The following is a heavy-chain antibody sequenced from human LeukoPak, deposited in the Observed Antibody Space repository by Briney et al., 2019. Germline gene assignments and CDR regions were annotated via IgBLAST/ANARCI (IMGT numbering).Heavy chain of an antibody. CDR3: AREKNYYDSSGYPYYFDY. V-gene: IGHV3-48*04. CDR1: GFMFSRYS. CDR2: ISSSTSSIM. J-gene: IGHJ4*02. Sequence: GGSLRLSCEASGFMFSRYSMNWVRQAPGKGLEWVSYISSSTSSIMYYADSVKGRFTISRDNAKNSLYLQMNSLRAEDTAVYYCAREKNYYDSSGYPYYFDYWGQGTLVTVSS. D-gene: IGHD3-22*01.